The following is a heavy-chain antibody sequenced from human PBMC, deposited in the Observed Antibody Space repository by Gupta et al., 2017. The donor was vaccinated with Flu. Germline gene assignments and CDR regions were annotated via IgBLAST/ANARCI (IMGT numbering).Heavy chain of an antibody. J-gene: IGHJ4*02. CDR1: GFTFTTYA. Sequence: GGSLRLSCAASGFTFTTYAMSWVRQAPGKGLEWVSLISVGGGSTYYADSVKGRFTISRDNSKNTLYLQMNSLRAEDTAVYYCAKAVGNSPSRYYFDYWGQGTLVTVSS. CDR3: AKAVGNSPSRYYFDY. CDR2: ISVGGGST. V-gene: IGHV3-23*01. D-gene: IGHD4-23*01.